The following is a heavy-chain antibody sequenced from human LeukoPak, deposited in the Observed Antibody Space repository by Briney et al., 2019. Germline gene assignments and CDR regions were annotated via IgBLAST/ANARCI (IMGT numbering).Heavy chain of an antibody. CDR1: GFTVSSNY. J-gene: IGHJ4*02. D-gene: IGHD5-18*01. CDR2: IYSGDST. CDR3: ARVGYSYGMRFDY. V-gene: IGHV3-66*01. Sequence: GGSLRLSCAASGFTVSSNYMSWVRQAPGKGLEWVSVIYSGDSTYYADSVKGRFTISRDNSKNTLYLQMNSLRAEDTAVYYCARVGYSYGMRFDYWGQGTLVTVSS.